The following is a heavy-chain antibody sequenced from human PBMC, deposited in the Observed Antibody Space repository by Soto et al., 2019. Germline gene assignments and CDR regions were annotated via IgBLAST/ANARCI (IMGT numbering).Heavy chain of an antibody. CDR1: GFTFSSYA. CDR2: ISGSGDTT. CDR3: AKKGVGATGKNWFDS. Sequence: LRLSCAASGFTFSSYAMTWVRQAPGRGLEWVSIISGSGDTTYYADSVKGRFTISRDNSKNTLYLQTNSLRAEDTAVYYCAKKGVGATGKNWFDSWGQGTLVTVSS. J-gene: IGHJ5*01. V-gene: IGHV3-23*01. D-gene: IGHD6-13*01.